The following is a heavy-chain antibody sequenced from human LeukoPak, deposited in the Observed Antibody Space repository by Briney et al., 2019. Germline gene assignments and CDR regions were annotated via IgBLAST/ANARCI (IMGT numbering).Heavy chain of an antibody. D-gene: IGHD1-1*01. V-gene: IGHV3-11*01. Sequence: GGSLRLSCAASGVTFSDYYMSWMRQAPGKGLEWISYISSSGSTIYYAYSVKGRFTTSSDNAKNSLWLQMNTLRAEDTAIYYSAREDGTSWGHETLVTASS. CDR3: AREDGTS. CDR1: GVTFSDYY. J-gene: IGHJ5*01. CDR2: ISSSGSTI.